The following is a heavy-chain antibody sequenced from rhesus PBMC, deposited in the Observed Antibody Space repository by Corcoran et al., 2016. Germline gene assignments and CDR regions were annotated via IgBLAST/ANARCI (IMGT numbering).Heavy chain of an antibody. CDR1: GASISNYW. D-gene: IGHD1-26*01. CDR3: TIARNWNLDY. J-gene: IGHJ4*01. Sequence: QVQLQESGPGLVKPSETLSLTCTVSGASISNYWWSWSRQPPGKGLEWIGEINGNSGGTNYSPSLKSRVTISRDTSKNRFSLKLSSVTAADTAVYYCTIARNWNLDYWGQGVLVTVSS. CDR2: INGNSGGT. V-gene: IGHV4-80*01.